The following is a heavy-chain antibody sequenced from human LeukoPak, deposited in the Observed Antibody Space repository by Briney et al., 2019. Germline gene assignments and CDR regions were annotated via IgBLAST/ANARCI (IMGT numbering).Heavy chain of an antibody. Sequence: GRSLRLSCAASGFTFSSYAMHWVRQAPGKGLEYVSAISSNGGSTYYANSVKGRFTISRDNSKNTLYLQMGSLRAEDMAVYYCARGDSGSYHSAFDIWGQGTMVTVSS. CDR3: ARGDSGSYHSAFDI. CDR1: GFTFSSYA. J-gene: IGHJ3*02. V-gene: IGHV3-64*01. CDR2: ISSNGGST. D-gene: IGHD1-26*01.